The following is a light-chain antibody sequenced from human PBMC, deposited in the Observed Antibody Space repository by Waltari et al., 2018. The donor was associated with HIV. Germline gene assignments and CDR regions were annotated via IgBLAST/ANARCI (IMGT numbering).Light chain of an antibody. Sequence: QSVLTQPPSLSAAPGQRVTMSCSGRSPNIGDNYVAWYQQLPGTAPKLVIYDNNKRPSGIPDRFSGSKSGTSATLGITGLQTGDEADYYCVTWDNSLSAYVFGTGTKVTVL. V-gene: IGLV1-51*01. CDR3: VTWDNSLSAYV. CDR1: SPNIGDNY. J-gene: IGLJ1*01. CDR2: DNN.